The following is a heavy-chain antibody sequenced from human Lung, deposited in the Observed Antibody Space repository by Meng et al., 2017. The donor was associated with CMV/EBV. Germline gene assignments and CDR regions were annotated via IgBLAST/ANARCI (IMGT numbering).Heavy chain of an antibody. V-gene: IGHV1-69*04. Sequence: SSYAITGVRQAPGKGLGGMGTIIPILAITKYAQKFQGRVKITADKTSRTVYMELSSLRSDDTAVYYCGRYTDIVSVIAATRDYWFDPWGQGTLVTVSS. CDR3: GRYTDIVSVIAATRDYWFDP. CDR2: IIPILAIT. D-gene: IGHD2-15*01. J-gene: IGHJ5*02. CDR1: SSYA.